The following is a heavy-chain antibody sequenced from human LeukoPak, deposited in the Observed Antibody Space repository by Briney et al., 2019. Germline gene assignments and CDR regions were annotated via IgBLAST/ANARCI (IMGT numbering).Heavy chain of an antibody. V-gene: IGHV4-34*01. Sequence: SETLSLTCAVYGGSFSGYYWSWIRQPPGKGLEWIGEINHSGSTNYNPSLKSRVTISVDTSKNQFSLKLSSVAAADTAVYYCARHAPPPATVTTSFDYWGQGTLVTVSS. CDR1: GGSFSGYY. CDR3: ARHAPPPATVTTSFDY. CDR2: INHSGST. D-gene: IGHD4-17*01. J-gene: IGHJ4*02.